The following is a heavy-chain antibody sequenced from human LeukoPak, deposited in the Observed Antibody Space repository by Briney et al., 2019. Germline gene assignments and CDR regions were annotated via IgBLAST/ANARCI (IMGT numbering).Heavy chain of an antibody. J-gene: IGHJ6*02. Sequence: GRSLRLSCAASGLTFDDYAMHWVRQAPGKGLERVSGISWNSGSIGYADSVKGRFTISRDNAKNSLYLQMNSLRAEDTALYYCAKAREWEPPGSMDVWGQGTTVTVSS. CDR3: AKAREWEPPGSMDV. CDR1: GLTFDDYA. D-gene: IGHD1-26*01. CDR2: ISWNSGSI. V-gene: IGHV3-9*01.